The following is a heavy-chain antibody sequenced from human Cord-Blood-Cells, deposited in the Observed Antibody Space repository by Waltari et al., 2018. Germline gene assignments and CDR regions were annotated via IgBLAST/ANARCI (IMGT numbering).Heavy chain of an antibody. Sequence: QVQLVQSGAEVKKPGASVKVSCKASGYTFTGYYMHWVRQAPGQGLEWMGWINPNSGGTSYAQKCQGRVTMTRDTSISTAYMELSRLRSADTAVYYCARGPSIDSGYDYWGQGTLVTVSS. D-gene: IGHD5-12*01. J-gene: IGHJ4*02. CDR2: INPNSGGT. CDR1: GYTFTGYY. CDR3: ARGPSIDSGYDY. V-gene: IGHV1-2*02.